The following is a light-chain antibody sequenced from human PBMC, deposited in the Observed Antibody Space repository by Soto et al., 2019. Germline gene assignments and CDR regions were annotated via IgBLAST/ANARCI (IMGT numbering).Light chain of an antibody. V-gene: IGKV3-15*01. J-gene: IGKJ4*01. CDR2: DAS. CDR1: QTIGSN. CDR3: QQYKNWPLT. Sequence: EIVMTQSPVTLSVSPGERATLSCRASQTIGSNLAWYQQKHGQPPRLLIYDASTRATDVPARFTGSGSATEFTLTISSLQSEDFALYYCQQYKNWPLTFGGGTRVEIK.